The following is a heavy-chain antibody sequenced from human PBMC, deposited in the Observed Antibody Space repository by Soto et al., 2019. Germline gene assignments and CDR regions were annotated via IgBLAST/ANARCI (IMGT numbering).Heavy chain of an antibody. CDR2: ISSSSSSI. CDR3: AKFGYNSGSYSIDY. J-gene: IGHJ4*02. CDR1: EFPFRRYA. Sequence: PGGSLRLSCSASEFPFRRYAMNWVRPAPRKGLEWVSSISSSSSSIYYADSQKGRFTITRDNAKNSLYLQMNSLRAEDTAVYYCAKFGYNSGSYSIDYWGQGTLVTVSS. V-gene: IGHV3-21*01. D-gene: IGHD3-10*01.